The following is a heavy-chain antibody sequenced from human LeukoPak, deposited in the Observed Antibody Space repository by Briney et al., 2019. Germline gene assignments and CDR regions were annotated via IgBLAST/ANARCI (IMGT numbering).Heavy chain of an antibody. J-gene: IGHJ4*02. CDR2: IYSGGST. D-gene: IGHD3-10*01. Sequence: GGSLRLSCAASGFTFSSYEMNWVRQAPGKGLEWVPVIYSGGSTYYADSVKGRFTISRDNSKDTLYLQMNSLRAEDTAVYYCARGGYGSDYWGQGTLVTVSS. CDR3: ARGGYGSDY. V-gene: IGHV3-66*01. CDR1: GFTFSSYE.